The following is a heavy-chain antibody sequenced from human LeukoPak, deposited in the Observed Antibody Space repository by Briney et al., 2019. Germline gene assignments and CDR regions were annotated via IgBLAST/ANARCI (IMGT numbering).Heavy chain of an antibody. J-gene: IGHJ3*02. CDR1: GYSFTSYW. D-gene: IGHD3-16*01. CDR2: IYPGDSDT. Sequence: GESLKISCNASGYSFTSYWIGWVRQMPGKGLEWMGVIYPGDSDTRYSPSFQGQVTISADKSLSTAYLQWSGLKASDTAMYYCARHLTMITVPRDAFDIWGQGTMVTVSS. CDR3: ARHLTMITVPRDAFDI. V-gene: IGHV5-51*01.